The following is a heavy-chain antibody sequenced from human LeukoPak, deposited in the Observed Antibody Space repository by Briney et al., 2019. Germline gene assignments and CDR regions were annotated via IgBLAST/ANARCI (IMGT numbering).Heavy chain of an antibody. V-gene: IGHV3-11*04. D-gene: IGHD3-22*01. J-gene: IGHJ3*01. CDR1: GFTFSDYY. CDR3: SAGEGYYDSSDYYSAWAFNV. CDR2: ISNSGNTI. Sequence: GGSLRLSCAASGFTFSDYYMSWIRQAPGKGLEWVSYISNSGNTIYYADSVKGRFTISRDNAKNSLYLQMNSLRAEDPAVYYCSAGEGYYDSSDYYSAWAFNVWGQGTMVTVSS.